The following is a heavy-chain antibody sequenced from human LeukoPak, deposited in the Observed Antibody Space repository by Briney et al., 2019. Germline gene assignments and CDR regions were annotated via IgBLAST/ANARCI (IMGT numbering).Heavy chain of an antibody. CDR3: ARDRGIAVAGTGAFDI. J-gene: IGHJ3*02. Sequence: KPGGSLRLSCAASGFTFSSYSMTWVRRAPGKGLEWVSSISSSSSYIYYADSVKGRFTISRDNAKNSLYLQMNSLRAEDTAVYYCARDRGIAVAGTGAFDIWGQGTMVTVSS. V-gene: IGHV3-21*01. CDR1: GFTFSSYS. CDR2: ISSSSSYI. D-gene: IGHD6-19*01.